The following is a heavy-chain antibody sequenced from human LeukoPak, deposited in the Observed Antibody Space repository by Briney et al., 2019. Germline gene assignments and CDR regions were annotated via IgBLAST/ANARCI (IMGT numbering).Heavy chain of an antibody. J-gene: IGHJ4*02. Sequence: SETLSLTCTVSGASISSSSYYWGWIRQHPGKGLEWIGYIYYSGSTYYNPSLKSRVTISVDTSKNQFSLKLSSVTAADTAVYYCARDAMVRGVSTIDYWGQGTLVTVSS. CDR3: ARDAMVRGVSTIDY. CDR2: IYYSGST. V-gene: IGHV4-31*03. CDR1: GASISSSSYY. D-gene: IGHD3-10*01.